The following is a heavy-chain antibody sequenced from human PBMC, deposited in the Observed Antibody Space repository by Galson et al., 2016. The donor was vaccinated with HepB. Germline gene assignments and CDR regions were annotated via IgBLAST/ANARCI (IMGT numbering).Heavy chain of an antibody. CDR1: GYTFTDYY. V-gene: IGHV1-2*02. D-gene: IGHD3-22*01. J-gene: IGHJ4*02. CDR2: ISPNSGGT. Sequence: SVKVSCKASGYTFTDYYMHWVRQAPGQGLEWMGWISPNSGGTDYAQKFQGRVTMTRDTPISTAYMELSRLRSDDTAVYYCARVTENYYDASWGQGTLITVSS. CDR3: ARVTENYYDAS.